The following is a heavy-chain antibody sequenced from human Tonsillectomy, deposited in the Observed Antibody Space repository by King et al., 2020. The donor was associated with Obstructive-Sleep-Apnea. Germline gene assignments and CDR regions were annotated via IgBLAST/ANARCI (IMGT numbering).Heavy chain of an antibody. CDR3: TRRGVVTASFDY. CDR2: IRSKADSYAT. D-gene: IGHD2-21*02. V-gene: IGHV3-73*02. Sequence: VQLVESGGGLVQPGGSLKLSCAASGFTFSGSAMHWVRQASGKGLEWVGRIRSKADSYATAYAASVKGRFTISRDDSKNTAYLQMNSLKTEDTDVYYCTRRGVVTASFDYWGQGTLVTVSS. J-gene: IGHJ4*02. CDR1: GFTFSGSA.